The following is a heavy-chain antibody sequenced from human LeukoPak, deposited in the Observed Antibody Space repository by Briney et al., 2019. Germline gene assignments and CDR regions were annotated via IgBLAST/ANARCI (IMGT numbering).Heavy chain of an antibody. CDR1: GFIFSTYA. V-gene: IGHV3-23*01. Sequence: GGSLRLSCATSGFIFSTYALSWVRQAPGKGLEWASSISGSGGSTYHADSVKGRFTISRDNSKNTLYLQMNSLRAEDTAVYYCAKDKGNRSGWYYLDYWGQGTLVTVSS. D-gene: IGHD6-19*01. CDR2: ISGSGGST. CDR3: AKDKGNRSGWYYLDY. J-gene: IGHJ4*02.